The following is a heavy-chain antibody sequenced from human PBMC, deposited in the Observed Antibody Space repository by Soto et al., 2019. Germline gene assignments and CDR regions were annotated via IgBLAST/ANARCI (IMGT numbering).Heavy chain of an antibody. V-gene: IGHV4-28*03. D-gene: IGHD3-10*01. CDR1: GYSISSINW. CDR3: ARARWLAYYYYGMDV. J-gene: IGHJ6*02. CDR2: IYYSGTT. Sequence: PSETPSLTCAVSGYSISSINWWGWIRQPPGKGLEWIGYIYYSGTTYYNPSLKSRVTMSVDTSKNQFSLKLSSVTAADTAVYYCARARWLAYYYYGMDVWGQGTTVTVSS.